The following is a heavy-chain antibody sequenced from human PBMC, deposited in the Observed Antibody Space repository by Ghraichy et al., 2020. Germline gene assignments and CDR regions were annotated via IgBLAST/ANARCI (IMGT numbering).Heavy chain of an antibody. V-gene: IGHV4-59*08. CDR3: ARHGGTYYYYYGMDV. CDR1: GGSISSYY. J-gene: IGHJ6*02. D-gene: IGHD1-26*01. Sequence: GSRRLSCTVSGGSISSYYWSWIRQPPGKGLEWIGYIYYSGSTNYNPSLKSRVTISVHMSKNQFSLKLSSVTAADTAVYYCARHGGTYYYYYGMDVWGQGTTVTVSS. CDR2: IYYSGST.